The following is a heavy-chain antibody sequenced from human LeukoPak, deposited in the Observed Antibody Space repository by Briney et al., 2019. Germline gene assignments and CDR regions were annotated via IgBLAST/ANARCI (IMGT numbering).Heavy chain of an antibody. V-gene: IGHV4-30-2*01. Sequence: SQTLSLTCAVSGGSISSGGHSWSWIRQPPGKGLEWIGYIYHSGSTYYNPSLKSRVTMSVDRSKNQFSLKLSSVTAADTAVYYCARDGHYYDSSGYYYVDAFDIWGQGTMVTVSS. J-gene: IGHJ3*02. CDR3: ARDGHYYDSSGYYYVDAFDI. D-gene: IGHD3-22*01. CDR1: GGSISSGGHS. CDR2: IYHSGST.